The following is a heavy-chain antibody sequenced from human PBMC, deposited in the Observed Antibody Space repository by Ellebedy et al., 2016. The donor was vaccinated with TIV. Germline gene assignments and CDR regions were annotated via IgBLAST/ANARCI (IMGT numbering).Heavy chain of an antibody. V-gene: IGHV5-10-1*01. D-gene: IGHD4-11*01. CDR2: IDPSDSET. CDR3: AKRRQRDYHGYKYNGLDV. Sequence: GESLKISCKASGYSFIHYWIIWVRQKPGKGLEWMGTIDPSDSETKYSPSFQGHVTISADRSMNTAFLQWSSLKASDTAMYYCAKRRQRDYHGYKYNGLDVWGQGTTVTVS. CDR1: GYSFIHYW. J-gene: IGHJ6*02.